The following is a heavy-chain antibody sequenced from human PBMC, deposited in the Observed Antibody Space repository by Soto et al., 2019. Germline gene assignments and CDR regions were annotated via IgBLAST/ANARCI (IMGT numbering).Heavy chain of an antibody. D-gene: IGHD1-1*01. CDR2: IDPSDSYI. Sequence: PGESLKISCKGSGYKFTNYWLSWVRQTPGKGLEWMGRIDPSDSYINHSPSFRRHVTISIDESIRTAPLQWSSLKASDSATYYCAIVTAETASHSFDFWGQGPLVTVSS. CDR1: GYKFTNYW. V-gene: IGHV5-10-1*01. J-gene: IGHJ4*02. CDR3: AIVTAETASHSFDF.